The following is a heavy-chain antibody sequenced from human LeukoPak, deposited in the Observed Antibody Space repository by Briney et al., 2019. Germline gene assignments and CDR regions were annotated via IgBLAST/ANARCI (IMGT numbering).Heavy chain of an antibody. V-gene: IGHV1-8*01. Sequence: ASVKVSCTASGYTFTSYDINWVRQATGQGLEWMGWMNPNSGNTGYAQKFQGRVAMTRNTSISTAYMELSSLRSEDTAVYYCARSNYYDSSGADIWGQGTMVTVSS. CDR3: ARSNYYDSSGADI. CDR2: MNPNSGNT. D-gene: IGHD3-22*01. J-gene: IGHJ3*02. CDR1: GYTFTSYD.